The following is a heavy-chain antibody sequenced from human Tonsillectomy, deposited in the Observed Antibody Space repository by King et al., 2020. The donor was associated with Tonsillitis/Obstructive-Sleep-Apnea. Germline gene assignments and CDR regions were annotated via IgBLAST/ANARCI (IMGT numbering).Heavy chain of an antibody. Sequence: QLVQSGAEVKKPGSSVKVSCKASGGSFSSHAIGWVRQAPGQGLEWMGRIIPILDITNYAQKFPGRVTITADKSTNTAFMELSSLRSDDTAVYYCARGEAPTYYDLWGGPSYYYYMDVWGKGTTVTVSS. V-gene: IGHV1-69*04. CDR2: IIPILDIT. D-gene: IGHD3-3*01. CDR3: ARGEAPTYYDLWGGPSYYYYMDV. CDR1: GGSFSSHA. J-gene: IGHJ6*03.